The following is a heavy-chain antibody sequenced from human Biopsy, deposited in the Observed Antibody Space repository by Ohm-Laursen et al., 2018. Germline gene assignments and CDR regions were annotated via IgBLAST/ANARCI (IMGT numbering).Heavy chain of an antibody. Sequence: GSLRLSCTASGFAFSNAWMNWVRQAPGKGLEWAGRIKSKTDGGTTDYAAPVKDRFTISRDDSKNTLYLQMNSLKTEDTAVYYCTTDTSSWYNYFDYWGQGTLVTVSS. CDR1: GFAFSNAW. CDR2: IKSKTDGGTT. D-gene: IGHD6-13*01. CDR3: TTDTSSWYNYFDY. V-gene: IGHV3-15*01. J-gene: IGHJ4*02.